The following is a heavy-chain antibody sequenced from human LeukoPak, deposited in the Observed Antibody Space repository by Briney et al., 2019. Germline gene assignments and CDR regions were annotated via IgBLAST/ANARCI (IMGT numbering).Heavy chain of an antibody. D-gene: IGHD6-19*01. CDR1: GYTFSGYY. Sequence: ASVKVSCKASGYTFSGYYMHWVRQAPGPGLEWMGWINPSSGGTNYAQKFQGRVTMTRDTSISTAYMELSSLRSDDTAIYYCARDSSSGWDSFDYWGQGTLVTVSS. V-gene: IGHV1-2*02. J-gene: IGHJ4*02. CDR2: INPSSGGT. CDR3: ARDSSSGWDSFDY.